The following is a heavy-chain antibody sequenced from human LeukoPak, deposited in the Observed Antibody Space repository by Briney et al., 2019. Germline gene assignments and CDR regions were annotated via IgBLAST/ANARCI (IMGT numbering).Heavy chain of an antibody. D-gene: IGHD2-2*01. J-gene: IGHJ5*02. V-gene: IGHV3-30-3*01. Sequence: PGRSLRLSCAASGFTSSSYAMHWVRQAPGKGLEWVAVISYDGSNKYYADSVKGRFTISRDNSKNTLYLQMNSLRAEDTAVYYCASVPSSTSPWSWFDPWGQGTLVTVSS. CDR3: ASVPSSTSPWSWFDP. CDR1: GFTSSSYA. CDR2: ISYDGSNK.